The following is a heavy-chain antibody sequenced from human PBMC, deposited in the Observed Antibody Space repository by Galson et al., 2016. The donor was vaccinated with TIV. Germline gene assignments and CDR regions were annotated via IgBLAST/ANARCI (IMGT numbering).Heavy chain of an antibody. Sequence: SLRLSCAASTFNIKDNYLTWVRQAPGKGLEWVSSISSSSGYIYYADSEKGRFTNSRDNAKNSLYLQMNSLGAEDTAIYYCARDLGRSYVGDAFDIWGPGTMVTVSS. J-gene: IGHJ3*02. CDR2: ISSSSGYI. V-gene: IGHV3-21*01. D-gene: IGHD3-16*01. CDR3: ARDLGRSYVGDAFDI. CDR1: TFNIKDNY.